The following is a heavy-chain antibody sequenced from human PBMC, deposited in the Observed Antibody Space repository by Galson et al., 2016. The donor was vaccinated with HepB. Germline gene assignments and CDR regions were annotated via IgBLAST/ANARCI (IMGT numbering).Heavy chain of an antibody. Sequence: SLRLSCAASGFTFSSYSMNWVRQAPGKGLEWVSYIRSSSNTIYYADSVKGRFTISRDNAKNSLFLQMKSLRDEDTAVYYCARGFWFGLGRKYGMDVWGLGTTVTVSS. D-gene: IGHD3-10*01. CDR3: ARGFWFGLGRKYGMDV. J-gene: IGHJ6*02. CDR2: IRSSSNTI. V-gene: IGHV3-48*02. CDR1: GFTFSSYS.